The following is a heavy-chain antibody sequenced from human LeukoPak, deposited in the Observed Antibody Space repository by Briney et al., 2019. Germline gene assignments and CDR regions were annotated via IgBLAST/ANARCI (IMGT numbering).Heavy chain of an antibody. Sequence: ASVRVSSMASGYTFSSYAMNWVRQAPGQGLEWMGWINTNTGNPTYAQGFTGRFVFSLDTSVSTAYLQISSLQAEDTAVYYCARSNNDGDYLGVGFDYWGQGALVTVSS. CDR3: ARSNNDGDYLGVGFDY. J-gene: IGHJ4*02. D-gene: IGHD4-17*01. CDR2: INTNTGNP. V-gene: IGHV7-4-1*02. CDR1: GYTFSSYA.